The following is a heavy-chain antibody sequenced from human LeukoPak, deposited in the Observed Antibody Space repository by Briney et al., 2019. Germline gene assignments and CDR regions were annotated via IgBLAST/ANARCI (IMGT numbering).Heavy chain of an antibody. CDR2: ISYDGSNK. J-gene: IGHJ4*02. CDR1: GFTFSSYA. V-gene: IGHV3-30*04. D-gene: IGHD5-18*01. Sequence: GGSLRLSCAASGFTFSSYAMHWVRQAPGKGLEWVAVISYDGSNKYYTDSVKGRFTISRDNSKNTLYLQMNSLRAEDTAEYYCARDLYSYGQMGSFDYWGQGTLVTVSS. CDR3: ARDLYSYGQMGSFDY.